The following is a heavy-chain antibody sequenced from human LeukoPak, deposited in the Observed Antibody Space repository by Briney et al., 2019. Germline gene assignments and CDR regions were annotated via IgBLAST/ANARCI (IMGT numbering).Heavy chain of an antibody. V-gene: IGHV1-18*01. J-gene: IGHJ4*02. CDR3: ARADYYDSSGYYGY. Sequence: GASVKVSRKASGYTFTSYGISWVRQAPGQGLEWMGWISAYNGNTNYAQKLQGRVTMTTDTSTSTAYMELRSLRSDDTAVYYCARADYYDSSGYYGYWGQGTLVTVSS. CDR2: ISAYNGNT. CDR1: GYTFTSYG. D-gene: IGHD3-22*01.